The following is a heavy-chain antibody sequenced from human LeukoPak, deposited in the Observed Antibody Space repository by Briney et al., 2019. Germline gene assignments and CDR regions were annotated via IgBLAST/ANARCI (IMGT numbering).Heavy chain of an antibody. CDR1: GFTFSSYG. J-gene: IGHJ3*02. D-gene: IGHD6-13*01. CDR3: AKGGGSSWSFDI. Sequence: GGSLRLSCAASGFTFSSYGMRWVRQAPGKGLEWVAVISYDGSNKYYADSVKGRFTISRDNSKNTLYLQMNSLRAEDTAVYYCAKGGGSSWSFDIWGQGTMVTVSS. V-gene: IGHV3-30*18. CDR2: ISYDGSNK.